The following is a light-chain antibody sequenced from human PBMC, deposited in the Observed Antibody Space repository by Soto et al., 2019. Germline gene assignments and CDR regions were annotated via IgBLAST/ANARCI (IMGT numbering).Light chain of an antibody. CDR2: AAS. CDR1: QSISSY. Sequence: DIQMTRSPSSLSASVGDRVSITCRASQSISSYLNWYQQKPGKAPKLLIYAASSLQSGVPSRFSGSGSGTDFTLTISSLQPADFATYYCQQNFSIPITFGQGTRLEIK. J-gene: IGKJ5*01. V-gene: IGKV1-39*01. CDR3: QQNFSIPIT.